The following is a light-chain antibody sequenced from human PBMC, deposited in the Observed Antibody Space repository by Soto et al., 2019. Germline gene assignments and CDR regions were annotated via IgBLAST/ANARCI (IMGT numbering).Light chain of an antibody. Sequence: QSDLTQPASVSGSPGQSITISCTGTSSDVGGYNHVSWYQHSPGKAPKLILFAVSDRPSGVSHRFSGSKSGNTASLTVSGLQAEDEADYYCCSYTSLSTVVFGGGTKLTVL. CDR1: SSDVGGYNH. J-gene: IGLJ2*01. V-gene: IGLV2-14*01. CDR3: CSYTSLSTVV. CDR2: AVS.